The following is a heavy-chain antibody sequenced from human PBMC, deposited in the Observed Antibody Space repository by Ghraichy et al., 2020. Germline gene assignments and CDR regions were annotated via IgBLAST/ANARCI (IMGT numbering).Heavy chain of an antibody. CDR2: ISGSGGST. CDR3: ARESVGCGGDCYRLPYYMDV. V-gene: IGHV3-23*01. CDR1: GFTFSSSA. J-gene: IGHJ6*03. D-gene: IGHD2-21*01. Sequence: GGSLRLSCAASGFTFSSSAMTWVRQAPGRGLEWVSTISGSGGSTYYADSVKGRFTISRDNSKNTLDLQMNSLRAEDTAVYYCARESVGCGGDCYRLPYYMDVWGKGTTVTVSS.